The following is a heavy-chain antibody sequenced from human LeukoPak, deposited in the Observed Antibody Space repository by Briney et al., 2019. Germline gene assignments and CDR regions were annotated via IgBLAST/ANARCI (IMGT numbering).Heavy chain of an antibody. CDR1: GYTFTSYG. Sequence: ASVKVSCKASGYTFTSYGISWVRQAPGQGLEWMGWISAYNGNTNYAQKLQGRVTMTTDTSTSTAYMGLRSLRSDDTAVYYCARDQSAANYDILTGYYDYWGQGALVTVSS. J-gene: IGHJ4*02. CDR2: ISAYNGNT. D-gene: IGHD3-9*01. V-gene: IGHV1-18*04. CDR3: ARDQSAANYDILTGYYDY.